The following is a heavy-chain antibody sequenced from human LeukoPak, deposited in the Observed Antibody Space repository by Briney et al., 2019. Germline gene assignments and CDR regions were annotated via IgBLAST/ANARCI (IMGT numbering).Heavy chain of an antibody. CDR1: GFTFSSYA. J-gene: IGHJ4*02. CDR3: ARGKGIAVSSFDS. V-gene: IGHV3-23*01. D-gene: IGHD6-19*01. Sequence: GGSLRLSCAASGFTFSSYAMSWVRQVPGKGLEWVSGISGSGTSTYYADSVKGRFTISRDNSKNTMSLQMNSLRAEDTALYYCARGKGIAVSSFDSWGQGTLVTVSS. CDR2: ISGSGTST.